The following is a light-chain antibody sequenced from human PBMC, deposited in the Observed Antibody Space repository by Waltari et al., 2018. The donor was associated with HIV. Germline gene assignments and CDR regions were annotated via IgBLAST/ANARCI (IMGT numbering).Light chain of an antibody. Sequence: QAVVTQEPSLTVSPGGTVTHTCGPSTGAVTSGHHPYWLQQKTGQAPTTLIYDYNNKHSCPPPRFSGSLLGGKAALTLSGAQPEDEAKYYCLLSYAGARPVVFGGGTQLTVL. J-gene: IGLJ2*01. CDR2: DYN. CDR1: TGAVTSGHH. CDR3: LLSYAGARPVV. V-gene: IGLV7-46*01.